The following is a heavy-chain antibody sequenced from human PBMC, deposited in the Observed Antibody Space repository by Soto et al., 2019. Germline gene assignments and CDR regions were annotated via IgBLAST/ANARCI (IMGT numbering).Heavy chain of an antibody. Sequence: SETLSLTCTVSGGSISSGGYYWSWILPHPGKGLEWIGYIYYSGGTYYTPSLESRVTISVDTSKNQFSLKLSSVTAADTAVYYCASQHYYDSSGYYVVVWGQGTLVTVSS. J-gene: IGHJ4*02. CDR2: IYYSGGT. CDR3: ASQHYYDSSGYYVVV. CDR1: GGSISSGGYY. V-gene: IGHV4-61*08. D-gene: IGHD3-22*01.